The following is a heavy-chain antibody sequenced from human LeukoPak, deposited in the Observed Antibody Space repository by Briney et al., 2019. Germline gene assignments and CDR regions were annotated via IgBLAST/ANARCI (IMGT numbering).Heavy chain of an antibody. CDR3: ARGGVDSAMVFMGYHYFDY. CDR1: GGSISSYY. CDR2: IYYSGST. J-gene: IGHJ4*02. V-gene: IGHV4-59*01. D-gene: IGHD5-18*01. Sequence: PSETLSLTCTVSGGSISSYYWSWIRQPPGKGLEWIGYIYYSGSTNCNPSLKSRVTMSVDTSKNQFSLKLSSVTAADTAVYYCARGGVDSAMVFMGYHYFDYWGQGTLVTVSS.